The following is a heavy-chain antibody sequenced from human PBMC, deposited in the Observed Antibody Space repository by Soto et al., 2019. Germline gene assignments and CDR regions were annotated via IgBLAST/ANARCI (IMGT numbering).Heavy chain of an antibody. Sequence: EVQLLESGGGLVQPGWSLRLSCAASGFTFSSYAMSWVRQAPGKGLEWVSAISGSGGSTYYADSVKGRFTISRDKSKNRLYLQKNSLRAEDTAVYYCAKDRGTMVRGVINWCQGTLVTVSS. J-gene: IGHJ4*02. D-gene: IGHD3-10*01. CDR1: GFTFSSYA. CDR3: AKDRGTMVRGVIN. V-gene: IGHV3-23*01. CDR2: ISGSGGST.